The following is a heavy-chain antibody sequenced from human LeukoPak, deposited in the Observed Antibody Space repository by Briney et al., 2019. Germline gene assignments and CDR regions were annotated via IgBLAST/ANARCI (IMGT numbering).Heavy chain of an antibody. J-gene: IGHJ4*02. CDR1: GFTFSSYW. D-gene: IGHD6-13*01. Sequence: GGSLRLSCAASGFTFSSYWMHWVRQAPGKGLEWVAVISYDGSNKYYADSVKGRFTISRDNSKNTLYLQMNSLRAEDTAVYYCAKEGIAAAFDYWGQGTLVTVSS. CDR3: AKEGIAAAFDY. V-gene: IGHV3-30*18. CDR2: ISYDGSNK.